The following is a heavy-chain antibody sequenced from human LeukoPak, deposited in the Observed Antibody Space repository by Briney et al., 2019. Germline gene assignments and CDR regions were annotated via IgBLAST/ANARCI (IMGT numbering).Heavy chain of an antibody. J-gene: IGHJ3*02. Sequence: SETLSLTCTVSGGSISSYYWSWIRQSPGKGLEWIGYIYYSGSTNYNPSLKSRVTISVDTSKNQFSLKLSSVTAADTAVYYCARVGCSGGSCYSRKAFDIWGQGTMVTVSS. CDR2: IYYSGST. V-gene: IGHV4-59*01. CDR3: ARVGCSGGSCYSRKAFDI. D-gene: IGHD2-15*01. CDR1: GGSISSYY.